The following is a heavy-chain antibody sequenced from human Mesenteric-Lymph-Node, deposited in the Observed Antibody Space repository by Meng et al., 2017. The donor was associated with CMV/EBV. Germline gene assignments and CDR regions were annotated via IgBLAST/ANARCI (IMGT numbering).Heavy chain of an antibody. D-gene: IGHD1-26*01. Sequence: GESLKISCAASGFMFDEYGMSWVRQAPGKGLEWVSGIHWNGGSTGYADSVKGRFTISRDNANNSLYLQMNSLRAADTAVYYCARVSLTSYSNPWGQGTLVTVSS. CDR2: IHWNGGST. V-gene: IGHV3-20*04. CDR3: ARVSLTSYSNP. J-gene: IGHJ5*02. CDR1: GFMFDEYG.